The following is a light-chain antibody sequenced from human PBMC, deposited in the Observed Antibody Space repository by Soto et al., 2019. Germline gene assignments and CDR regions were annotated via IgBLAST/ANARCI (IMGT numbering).Light chain of an antibody. Sequence: DIHMTQSPSRLSPSVGDRVTITCRASRSISDWLAWYQQKPGKAPELLIFDASNLKSGVSSRFSGSGSGTEFTLTISRLQPDDVATYYCLQYSSHSWTFGQGTKV. V-gene: IGKV1-5*01. CDR3: LQYSSHSWT. J-gene: IGKJ1*01. CDR1: RSISDW. CDR2: DAS.